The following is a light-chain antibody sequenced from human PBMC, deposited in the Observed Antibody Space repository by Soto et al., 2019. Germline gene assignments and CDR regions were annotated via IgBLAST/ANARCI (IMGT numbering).Light chain of an antibody. CDR3: QQYGSSRWT. CDR1: QSVSNTY. CDR2: AAS. J-gene: IGKJ1*01. V-gene: IGKV3-20*01. Sequence: PGERATLSCRASQSVSNTYLAWYQQKPGQAPRPLISAASTRAPGTPDRLSGSGSGTDFTLTISRLEPEDFAIYYCQQYGSSRWTFGQGTKVDIK.